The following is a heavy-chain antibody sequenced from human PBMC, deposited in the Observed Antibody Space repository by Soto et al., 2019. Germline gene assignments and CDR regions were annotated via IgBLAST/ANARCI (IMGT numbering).Heavy chain of an antibody. CDR3: ATTVAGTMLASFDY. Sequence: QVQLVESGGGVVQPGRSLRLSCAASGFTFSSYGMHWVRQAPGKGLEWVAVISYDGSNKYYADSVKGRLTISRDNSKNTLYLQMNRLRAEDMAVYYCATTVAGTMLASFDYWGQGTLVTVSS. CDR2: ISYDGSNK. D-gene: IGHD6-19*01. J-gene: IGHJ4*02. CDR1: GFTFSSYG. V-gene: IGHV3-30*03.